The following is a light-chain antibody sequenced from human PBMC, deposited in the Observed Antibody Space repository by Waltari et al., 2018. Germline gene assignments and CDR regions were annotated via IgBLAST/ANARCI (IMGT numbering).Light chain of an antibody. J-gene: IGKJ2*03. CDR2: GAS. CDR1: QRVSSN. CDR3: QQYKNWAPNR. Sequence: EIVMTQSPATLSVSPGERATLSCRASQRVSSNLAWYQQKPGQAPRLLIYGASTRATGIPARFSCSGSGTEFTLTISSLQSEDFAVYYCQQYKNWAPNRFGQGTKLEIK. V-gene: IGKV3-15*01.